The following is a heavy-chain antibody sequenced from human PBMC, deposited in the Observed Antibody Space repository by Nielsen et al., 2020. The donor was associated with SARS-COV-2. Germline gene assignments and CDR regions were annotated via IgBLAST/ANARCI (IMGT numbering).Heavy chain of an antibody. CDR3: AREDVGRDGTSWLDH. D-gene: IGHD5-24*01. CDR2: MSPNSGNI. V-gene: IGHV1-8*02. Sequence: ASVKVSCKASGGTFSSYAINWVRQAPGQGLEWMGWMSPNSGNIGYAQKFQGRLTVTRNISISTVYMELSSLRSDDTAVYFCAREDVGRDGTSWLDHWGQGALVTV. CDR1: GGTFSSYA. J-gene: IGHJ5*02.